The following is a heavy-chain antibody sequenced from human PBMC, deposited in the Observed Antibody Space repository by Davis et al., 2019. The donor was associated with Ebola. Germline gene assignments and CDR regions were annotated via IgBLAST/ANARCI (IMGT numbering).Heavy chain of an antibody. CDR3: AKDLGYYDMDV. J-gene: IGHJ6*02. V-gene: IGHV3-30*18. Sequence: SLKISCAASGFTFSSYGMHWVRQAPGKGLEWVAVIWYDGSNKYYADSVKGRFTISRDNSKNTLHLQMNSLRAEDTAVYYCAKDLGYYDMDVWGQGTTVTVSS. D-gene: IGHD7-27*01. CDR1: GFTFSSYG. CDR2: IWYDGSNK.